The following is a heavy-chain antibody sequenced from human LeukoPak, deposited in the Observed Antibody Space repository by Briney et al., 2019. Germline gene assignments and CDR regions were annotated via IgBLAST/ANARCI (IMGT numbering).Heavy chain of an antibody. CDR2: IQAKAYGGAT. Sequence: GGSLRLSCSTSGFTFGDYAMSWVRQAPGKGLEWVGFIQAKAYGGATKYAASVNGRFSISRDDSQSIANLQMNDLKTEDTAVYYCTRAPHPRCSSSGCYLDYWGQGTLVTVSS. CDR1: GFTFGDYA. CDR3: TRAPHPRCSSSGCYLDY. J-gene: IGHJ4*02. V-gene: IGHV3-49*04. D-gene: IGHD2-2*01.